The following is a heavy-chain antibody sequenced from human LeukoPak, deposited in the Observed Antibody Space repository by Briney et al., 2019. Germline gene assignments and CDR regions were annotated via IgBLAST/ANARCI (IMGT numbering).Heavy chain of an antibody. CDR2: VHLSGRT. V-gene: IGHV4-4*02. Sequence: SGTLSLTCGVSGGSSSSTNWWTWVRQPPGEGLEWIGEVHLSGRTNYNPSLESRVTMSVDMSENHISLKLTSVTAADTAVYYCAREGGPYRPLDYSGQRTLVTVSS. CDR3: AREGGPYRPLDY. J-gene: IGHJ4*02. CDR1: GGSSSSTNW.